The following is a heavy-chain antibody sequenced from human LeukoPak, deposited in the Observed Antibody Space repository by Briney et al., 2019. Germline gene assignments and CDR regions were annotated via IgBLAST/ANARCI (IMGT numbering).Heavy chain of an antibody. J-gene: IGHJ4*02. CDR3: ARVIGDLVDY. V-gene: IGHV4-39*01. D-gene: IGHD7-27*01. CDR2: IYYSGST. Sequence: SETLSLTCTVSGGSISSSSYYWGWIRQPPGKGLEWIGSIYYSGSTYYNPSLKSRVTISVDTSKNQFSLKLSSVTAADTAVYYCARVIGDLVDYWGQGTLVTVSS. CDR1: GGSISSSSYY.